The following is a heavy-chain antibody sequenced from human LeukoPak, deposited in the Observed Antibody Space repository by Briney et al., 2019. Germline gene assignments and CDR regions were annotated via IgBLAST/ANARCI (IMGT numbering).Heavy chain of an antibody. CDR2: ISWNSGSI. CDR3: AKDTARGDYYYYGMDV. V-gene: IGHV3-9*01. D-gene: IGHD4-17*01. Sequence: PGRSLRLSCAASGFTFDDYAMHWVRQAPGKGLEWVSGISWNSGSIGYADSVKGRFTISRDNAKNSLYLQMNSLRAEDTALYYCAKDTARGDYYYYGMDVWGQGTTVTVSS. CDR1: GFTFDDYA. J-gene: IGHJ6*02.